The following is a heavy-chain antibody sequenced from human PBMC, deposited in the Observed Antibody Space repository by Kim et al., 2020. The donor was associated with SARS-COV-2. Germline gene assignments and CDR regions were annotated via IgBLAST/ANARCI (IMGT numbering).Heavy chain of an antibody. CDR3: ARSKTVVAAAGTGNWYFDL. J-gene: IGHJ2*01. CDR1: GFTFSSYS. Sequence: GGSLRHSCAASGFTFSSYSMNWVRQAPGKGLEWVSYISSSGSPIYYADSVRGRLTISRDNPKKSLYLQMNSLRDDDTAVYYCARSKTVVAAAGTGNWYFDLWGRGTLVTVSS. CDR2: ISSSGSPI. D-gene: IGHD6-13*01. V-gene: IGHV3-48*02.